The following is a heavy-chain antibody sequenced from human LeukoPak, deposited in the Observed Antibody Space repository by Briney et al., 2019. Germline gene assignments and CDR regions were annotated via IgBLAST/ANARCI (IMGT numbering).Heavy chain of an antibody. J-gene: IGHJ4*02. CDR2: MNPNSGNT. D-gene: IGHD6-19*01. V-gene: IGHV1-8*02. CDR3: ARGFSGWRGKRVRRGDY. Sequence: ASVKVSCKASGYSFTDYYMHWVRQAPGQGLEWMGWMNPNSGNTGYAQKFQGRVTMTRNTSISTAYMELSSLRSEDTAVYYCARGFSGWRGKRVRRGDYWGQGTLVTVSS. CDR1: GYSFTDYY.